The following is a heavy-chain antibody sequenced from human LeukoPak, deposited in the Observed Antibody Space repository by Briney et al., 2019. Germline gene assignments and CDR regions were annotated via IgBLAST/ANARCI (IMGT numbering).Heavy chain of an antibody. CDR2: IYYSGST. J-gene: IGHJ4*02. V-gene: IGHV4-39*07. CDR1: GCSISSVSYY. Sequence: SETLSLTCTVSGCSISSVSYYWGWIRQPPGKGLEWVGSIYYSGSTYYNPSLKSRVNISEDTSKNQFSLKLSYVTAADTAVYYCARGFDGYLYYWGQGTLVTVSS. CDR3: ARGFDGYLYY. D-gene: IGHD3-22*01.